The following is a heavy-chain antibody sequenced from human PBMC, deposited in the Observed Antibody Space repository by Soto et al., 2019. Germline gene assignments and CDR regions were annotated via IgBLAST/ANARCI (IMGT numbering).Heavy chain of an antibody. J-gene: IGHJ4*02. Sequence: PSETLSLTCTVSGGSISSYYWSWIRQPPGKGLEWIGYIYYSGSTNYYPSLKSRVTISVDTSKNQFSLKLSSVTAADTAVYYCARLGGYYPAFDYWGQGTQVTVS. D-gene: IGHD3-22*01. CDR2: IYYSGST. V-gene: IGHV4-59*08. CDR1: GGSISSYY. CDR3: ARLGGYYPAFDY.